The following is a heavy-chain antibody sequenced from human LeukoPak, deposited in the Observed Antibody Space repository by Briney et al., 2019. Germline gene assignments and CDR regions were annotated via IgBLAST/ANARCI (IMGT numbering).Heavy chain of an antibody. Sequence: GESLKISCKGSGYSFTSYWIGRVRQMPGKGLEWMGIIYPGDSDTRYSPSFQGQVTISADKSISTAYLQWSSLKASDTAMYYCARQGESSTNPPDDYWGREPWSPSPQ. D-gene: IGHD2-2*01. J-gene: IGHJ4*02. V-gene: IGHV5-51*01. CDR3: ARQGESSTNPPDDY. CDR1: GYSFTSYW. CDR2: IYPGDSDT.